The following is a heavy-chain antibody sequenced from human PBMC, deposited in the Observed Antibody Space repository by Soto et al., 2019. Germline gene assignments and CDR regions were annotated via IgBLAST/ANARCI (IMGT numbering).Heavy chain of an antibody. V-gene: IGHV3-23*01. J-gene: IGHJ4*02. CDR1: GFTFSSYA. CDR2: ISGSGGSK. CDR3: ARESEDLTSNFDY. Sequence: GGSLRLSCAPSGFTFSSYAMSWVRQAPGKGLEWVSAISGSGGSKYYADSMKGRFTVSRDNDKNSVYLEMNSLSAEDTALYYCARESEDLTSNFDYWGQGTLVTVSS.